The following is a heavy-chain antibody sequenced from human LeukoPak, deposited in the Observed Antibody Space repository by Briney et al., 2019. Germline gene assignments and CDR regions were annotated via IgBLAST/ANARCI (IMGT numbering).Heavy chain of an antibody. CDR3: ARERYYYDSSGALDY. Sequence: GGSLRLSCAASGFTFSSYSMNWVRQAPGKGLEWVSSISSSSSYIYYADSVKGRFTISRDNSKNTLYLQMNSLRAEDTAVYYCARERYYYDSSGALDYWGQGTLVTVSS. CDR1: GFTFSSYS. CDR2: ISSSSSYI. J-gene: IGHJ4*02. D-gene: IGHD3-22*01. V-gene: IGHV3-21*04.